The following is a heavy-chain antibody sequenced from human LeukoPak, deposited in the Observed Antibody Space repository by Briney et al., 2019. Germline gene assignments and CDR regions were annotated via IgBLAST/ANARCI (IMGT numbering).Heavy chain of an antibody. CDR2: INHSGST. Sequence: SETLSLTCAVYGGSFSGYYWSWIRQPPGKGLEWIGEINHSGSTNYNPSLKSRVTISVDTSKNQFSLKLSSVTAADTAVYYCARGTKYDYVWGSYRPEIDYWGQGTLVTVSS. CDR1: GGSFSGYY. V-gene: IGHV4-34*01. CDR3: ARGTKYDYVWGSYRPEIDY. J-gene: IGHJ4*02. D-gene: IGHD3-16*02.